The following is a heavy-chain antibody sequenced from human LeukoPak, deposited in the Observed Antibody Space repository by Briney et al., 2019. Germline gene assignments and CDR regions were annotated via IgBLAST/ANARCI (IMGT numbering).Heavy chain of an antibody. J-gene: IGHJ4*02. CDR3: ARHSSGYYRY. CDR1: GGSFSGYY. Sequence: SETLSLTCAVYGGSFSGYYWSWIRQPPGKGPEWIGEINHSGSTNYNPSLKSRVTISVDTSKNQFSLKLSSVTAADTAVYYCARHSSGYYRYWGQGTLVTVSS. D-gene: IGHD3-22*01. V-gene: IGHV4-34*01. CDR2: INHSGST.